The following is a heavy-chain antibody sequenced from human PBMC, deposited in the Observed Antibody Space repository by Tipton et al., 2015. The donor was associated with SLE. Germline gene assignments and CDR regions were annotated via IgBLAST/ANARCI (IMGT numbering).Heavy chain of an antibody. Sequence: SLRLSCVASGFTFTTSMAWVRQAPGKGLEWVSAISRSSDNTLYSDSVKGRFTISRDNSKNTLFLQMNRLRADDTAIYYCAYCSGGSCYSDAFDFWGQGIVVTVSS. D-gene: IGHD2-15*01. CDR1: GFTFTTS. CDR3: AYCSGGSCYSDAFDF. V-gene: IGHV3-23*01. CDR2: ISRSSDNT. J-gene: IGHJ3*01.